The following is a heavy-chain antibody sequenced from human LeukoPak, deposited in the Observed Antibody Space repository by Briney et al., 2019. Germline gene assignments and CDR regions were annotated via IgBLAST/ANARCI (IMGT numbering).Heavy chain of an antibody. V-gene: IGHV1-2*02. D-gene: IGHD3-10*01. J-gene: IGHJ3*02. Sequence: ASVKVSCKASGYTFTGYYMHRVRQAPGQGLEWMGWINPNSGGTNYAQKFQGRVTMTRDTSISTAYMEPSRLRSDDTAVYYCARDRITMVRGVMDIYDAFDIWGQGTMVTVSS. CDR1: GYTFTGYY. CDR2: INPNSGGT. CDR3: ARDRITMVRGVMDIYDAFDI.